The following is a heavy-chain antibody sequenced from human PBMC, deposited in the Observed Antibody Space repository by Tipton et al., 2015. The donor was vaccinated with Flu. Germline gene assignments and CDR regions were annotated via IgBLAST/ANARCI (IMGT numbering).Heavy chain of an antibody. D-gene: IGHD7-27*01. J-gene: IGHJ4*02. CDR2: ISAYNANT. CDR3: ARARGATILGRFDY. Sequence: QLVQSGAEVKKPGASVKVSCKASGYTFTSYGISWVRQAPGQGLEWLGWISAYNANTNYAQKLQGRGTMTTDTSTSTAYMELRSLRTDDTAVYYCARARGATILGRFDYWGQGTLVTVSP. V-gene: IGHV1-18*01. CDR1: GYTFTSYG.